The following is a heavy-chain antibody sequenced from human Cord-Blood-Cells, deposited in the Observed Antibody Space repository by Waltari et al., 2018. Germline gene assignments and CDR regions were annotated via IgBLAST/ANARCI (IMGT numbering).Heavy chain of an antibody. V-gene: IGHV1-69*01. CDR1: GGTFSSYD. D-gene: IGHD3-22*01. CDR3: ARRSNYYDSSGYYFDY. Sequence: QVQLAQPGAEVTHPGSSVKVSCQAPGGTFSSYDLSLVRQATGQGLEWMGGIIPIFVTANYAQKCQGRVTITADESTSTAYMELSSLRSEDTAVYYCARRSNYYDSSGYYFDYWGQGTLVTVSS. CDR2: IIPIFVTA. J-gene: IGHJ4*02.